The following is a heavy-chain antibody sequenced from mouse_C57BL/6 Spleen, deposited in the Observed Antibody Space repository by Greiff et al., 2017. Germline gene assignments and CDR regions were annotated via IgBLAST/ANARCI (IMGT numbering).Heavy chain of an antibody. D-gene: IGHD1-1*01. Sequence: QVQLKESGPGLVAPSQSLSITCTVSGFSLTSYGVHWVRQPPGKGLEWLVVIWSDGSTTYNSALKSRLSISKDNSKSQVFLKMNSLQTDDTAVYYCARMPALYYGSRGYAMDYWGQGTSVTVSS. V-gene: IGHV2-6*03. J-gene: IGHJ4*01. CDR2: IWSDGST. CDR3: ARMPALYYGSRGYAMDY. CDR1: GFSLTSYG.